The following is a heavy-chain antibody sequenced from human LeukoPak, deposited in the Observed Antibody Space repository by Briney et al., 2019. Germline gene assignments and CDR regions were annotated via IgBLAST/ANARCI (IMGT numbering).Heavy chain of an antibody. D-gene: IGHD4-17*01. Sequence: SESLSLTCTVSGGSLTSYFLSWIRHPRGEGLEWIGYIYYSGSTTYNPSLKSRVTISVDTSKNQFSLKLSSVTAADTAVYYCASTGKHAFDIWGQGTLVTVSS. CDR3: ASTGKHAFDI. CDR1: GGSLTSYF. V-gene: IGHV4-59*01. CDR2: IYYSGST. J-gene: IGHJ3*02.